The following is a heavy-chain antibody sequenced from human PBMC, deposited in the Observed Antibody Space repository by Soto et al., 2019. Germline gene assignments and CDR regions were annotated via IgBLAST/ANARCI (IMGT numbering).Heavy chain of an antibody. CDR1: GFNFRSYS. V-gene: IGHV3-48*02. Sequence: ERQLVESGGGLVQPGGSLRLACVASGFNFRSYSLSWVRQAPGKGLEWIAYIDTSSSLIYYADSVEGRFAISRDNAKNSLYLQVDSLRDEDTALYYCARDFLTGDARESFDIRGQGTMVTVSS. CDR2: IDTSSSLI. D-gene: IGHD7-27*01. J-gene: IGHJ3*02. CDR3: ARDFLTGDARESFDI.